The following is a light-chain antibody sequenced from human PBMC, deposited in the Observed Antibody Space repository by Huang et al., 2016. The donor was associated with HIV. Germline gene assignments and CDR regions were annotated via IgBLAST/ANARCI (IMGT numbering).Light chain of an antibody. V-gene: IGKV3-15*01. CDR2: GSS. CDR3: QQYNNWPPKIT. Sequence: EIVMTQSPATLSVSPGERDTLSCRASQSVSSNLAWYQQKPGQAHRLLIYGSSTRATGIPASVSGSGSGTEITVTISSLQFEDFAVYYCQQYNNWPPKITFGQGTRLEIK. J-gene: IGKJ5*01. CDR1: QSVSSN.